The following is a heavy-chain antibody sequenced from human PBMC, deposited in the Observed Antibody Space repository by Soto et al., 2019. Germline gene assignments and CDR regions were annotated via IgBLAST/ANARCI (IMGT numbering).Heavy chain of an antibody. CDR3: ARDIIVVLTAIIRPPTYYFDS. D-gene: IGHD2-2*01. CDR1: GFTFSSYA. V-gene: IGHV3-33*01. Sequence: QVHLVESGGGVVQPGRSLRLSCAASGFTFSSYAMHWVRQAPGKGLEWVAVIWYDGSNKWYADSVKGRFTISRDNSNNTLFLQINSLRAADTAVYYCARDIIVVLTAIIRPPTYYFDSWGQGTLVTVSS. CDR2: IWYDGSNK. J-gene: IGHJ4*02.